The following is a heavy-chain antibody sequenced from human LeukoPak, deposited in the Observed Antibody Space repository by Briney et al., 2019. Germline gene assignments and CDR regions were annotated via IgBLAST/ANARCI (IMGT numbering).Heavy chain of an antibody. V-gene: IGHV1-69*05. CDR1: GGTFSSYA. J-gene: IGHJ4*02. D-gene: IGHD3-9*01. CDR3: ARSPHILTGENFDY. Sequence: SVKVSCKASGGTFSSYAISWVRQAPGQGLEWMGGIIPIFGTANYAQKFQGRVTMTRDTSISTAYMELSRLRSDDTAVYYCARSPHILTGENFDYWGQGTLVTVSS. CDR2: IIPIFGTA.